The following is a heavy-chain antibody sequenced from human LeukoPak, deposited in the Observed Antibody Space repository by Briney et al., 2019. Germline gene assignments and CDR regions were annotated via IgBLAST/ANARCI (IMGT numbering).Heavy chain of an antibody. CDR2: ISPSGGST. V-gene: IGHV1-46*01. J-gene: IGHJ4*01. Sequence: ASVKVSCKASGYTFTNYNFIWVRQAPGQGLEWMGIISPSGGSTSYPQKFQGRVTMTRDTSTNTDYMELSSQTSEDTAGYFFARVGVAGTYYFDSWGDGALVADSS. CDR1: GYTFTNYN. D-gene: IGHD6-19*01. CDR3: ARVGVAGTYYFDS.